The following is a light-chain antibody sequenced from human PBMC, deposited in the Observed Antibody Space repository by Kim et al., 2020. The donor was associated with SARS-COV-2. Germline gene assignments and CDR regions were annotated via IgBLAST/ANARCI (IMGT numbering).Light chain of an antibody. CDR3: QAWDSSAYV. CDR1: KLVDKY. J-gene: IGLJ1*01. Sequence: SYELTQPPSVSVSPGQTASITCSGDKLVDKYACWYQQKPGQSPVLVIYQDSKRPSGIPERFSGSNSGNTATLTISGTQAMAEADYYCQAWDSSAYVFGT. V-gene: IGLV3-1*01. CDR2: QDS.